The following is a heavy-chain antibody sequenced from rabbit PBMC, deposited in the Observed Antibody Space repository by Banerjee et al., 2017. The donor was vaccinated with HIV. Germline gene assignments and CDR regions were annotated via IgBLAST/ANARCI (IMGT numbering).Heavy chain of an antibody. Sequence: QEQLVESGGDLVKPGASLTFTCTASGFSFSSSYWICWVRQAPGKGLEWIACIYAGSSAETFYPSWAKGRFTISRTSSTTVTLQVTSLTVADTATYFCTSAYANDTRAFTLWGPGTLVTVS. D-gene: IGHD6-1*01. CDR3: TSAYANDTRAFTL. V-gene: IGHV1S45*01. J-gene: IGHJ4*01. CDR2: IYAGSSAET. CDR1: GFSFSSSYW.